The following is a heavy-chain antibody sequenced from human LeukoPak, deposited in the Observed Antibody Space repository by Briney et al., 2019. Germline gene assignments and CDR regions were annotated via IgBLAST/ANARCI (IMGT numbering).Heavy chain of an antibody. CDR3: ARLVVAARDYYYYYMDV. D-gene: IGHD2-15*01. CDR1: GGSISSHY. V-gene: IGHV4-59*11. CDR2: IYYSGST. J-gene: IGHJ6*03. Sequence: SETLSLTCTVSGGSISSHYWSWIRQPPGKGLEWIGYIYYSGSTNYNPSLKSRVTISVDTSKNQFSLKLSSVTAADTAVYYCARLVVAARDYYYYYMDVWGKGTTVTVPS.